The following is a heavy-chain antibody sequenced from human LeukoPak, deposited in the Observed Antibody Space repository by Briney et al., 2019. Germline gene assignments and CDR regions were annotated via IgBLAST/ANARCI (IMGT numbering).Heavy chain of an antibody. Sequence: PSETLSLTCSVSGDSIRTNNYFWGWIRQPPGMGLEWIGSISYNGITYYNPSLKSRASVSVDTSKNQFSLNLNSVTAADTAIYYCARRPGYTWDTGNWFDPWGQGTLVTVSS. D-gene: IGHD5-24*01. CDR2: ISYNGIT. V-gene: IGHV4-39*01. CDR1: GDSIRTNNYF. CDR3: ARRPGYTWDTGNWFDP. J-gene: IGHJ5*02.